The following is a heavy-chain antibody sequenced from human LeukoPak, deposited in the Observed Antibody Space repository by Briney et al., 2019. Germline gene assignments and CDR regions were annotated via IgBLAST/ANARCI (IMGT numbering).Heavy chain of an antibody. Sequence: GGSLRLSCAASGFTVSSNYMSWVRQAPGKGLEWVSVIYSGGSTYYADSVKGRFAISRHNPKNTLYLQMNSLRAEDTAVYYCARGVSPGDDAFDIWGQGTMVTVSS. J-gene: IGHJ3*02. V-gene: IGHV3-53*04. CDR3: ARGVSPGDDAFDI. CDR2: IYSGGST. D-gene: IGHD4-11*01. CDR1: GFTVSSNY.